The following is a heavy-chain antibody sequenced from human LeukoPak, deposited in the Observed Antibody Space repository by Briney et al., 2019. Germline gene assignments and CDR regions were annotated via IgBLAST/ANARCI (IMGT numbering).Heavy chain of an antibody. CDR3: ARVVTTMIVVARPKYFDY. CDR2: IYYSGST. V-gene: IGHV4-31*03. Sequence: SQTLTLTCTVSGGSISSGGYYGSWIRQHPGKGLEWFGYIYYSGSTYYNPSLKSRVTISVDTSKNQFSLKLSSVTAADTAVYYCARVVTTMIVVARPKYFDYWGQGTLVTVSS. CDR1: GGSISSGGYY. J-gene: IGHJ4*02. D-gene: IGHD3-22*01.